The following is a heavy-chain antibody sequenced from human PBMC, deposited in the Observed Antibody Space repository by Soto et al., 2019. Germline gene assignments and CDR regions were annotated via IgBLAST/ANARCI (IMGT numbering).Heavy chain of an antibody. CDR3: ARISGNCSSTSCYAMYNWFDP. CDR1: GGSISSYY. Sequence: SETLSLTCTVSGGSISSYYWSWIRQPPGKGLEWIGYIYYSGSTNYNPSLKSRVTISVDTSKSQFSLKLSSVTAADTAVYYCARISGNCSSTSCYAMYNWFDPWGQGTLVTVSS. CDR2: IYYSGST. J-gene: IGHJ5*02. V-gene: IGHV4-59*01. D-gene: IGHD2-2*01.